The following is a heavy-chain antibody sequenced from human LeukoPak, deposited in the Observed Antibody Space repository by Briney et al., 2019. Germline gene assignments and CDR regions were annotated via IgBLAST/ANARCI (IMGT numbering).Heavy chain of an antibody. CDR2: ISSSSSSI. CDR1: GFSFSIYS. Sequence: GGSLRLSCAASGFSFSIYSMNWVRQAPGKGLEWVSSISSSSSSIYYADSLKGRFTISRVNAKNSLYLQVNSLRDEDTAVYYCARGPLCSSTSCYVTGAFDIWGQGTMVTVSS. J-gene: IGHJ3*02. CDR3: ARGPLCSSTSCYVTGAFDI. V-gene: IGHV3-21*01. D-gene: IGHD2-2*01.